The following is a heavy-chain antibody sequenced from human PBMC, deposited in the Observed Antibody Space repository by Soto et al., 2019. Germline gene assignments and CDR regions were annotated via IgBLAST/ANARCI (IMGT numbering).Heavy chain of an antibody. Sequence: GGSLRLSCAASGFSFSDYAMSWVRQAPGKGLEWVSHIGPDGSSTRDADSVQGRFIISRDNARNTLYLQMNSLRDEDTAVYYCARDNNWSYGYWGQGILVTVS. CDR3: ARDNNWSYGY. D-gene: IGHD1-1*01. J-gene: IGHJ4*02. V-gene: IGHV3-74*01. CDR1: GFSFSDYA. CDR2: IGPDGSST.